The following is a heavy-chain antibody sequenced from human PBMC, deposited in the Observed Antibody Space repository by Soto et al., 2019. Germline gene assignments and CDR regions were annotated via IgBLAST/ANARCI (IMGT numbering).Heavy chain of an antibody. D-gene: IGHD3-10*01. V-gene: IGHV4-31*01. Sequence: QVQLQESGPGLVKPSQTLSLTCSVSGGSISSGGYYWSWIRQHPRKGLEWIGYVFDGGIASYNPSRKSPRNIAADTSTNQFGMRLTSVTAADTAVYYCARDYGSGSRGGLDPWCQGTLVTVSS. J-gene: IGHJ5*02. CDR2: VFDGGIA. CDR3: ARDYGSGSRGGLDP. CDR1: GGSISSGGYY.